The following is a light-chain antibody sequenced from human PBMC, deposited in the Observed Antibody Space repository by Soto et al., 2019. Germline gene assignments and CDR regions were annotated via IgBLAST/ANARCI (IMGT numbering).Light chain of an antibody. V-gene: IGKV3-15*01. J-gene: IGKJ1*01. CDR1: QSVSEN. Sequence: EILMTKSPVTLSVSPGERVTLSWRASQSVSENLAWYQQKPGQAPSLLIYGAFTRATGVPARFSGAGSGTECTLPSSSLQSEDFALYYCQQYNDWPRTFGQGTKVDSK. CDR2: GAF. CDR3: QQYNDWPRT.